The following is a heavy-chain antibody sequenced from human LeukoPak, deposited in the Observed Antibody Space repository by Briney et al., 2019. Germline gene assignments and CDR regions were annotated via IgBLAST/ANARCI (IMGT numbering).Heavy chain of an antibody. V-gene: IGHV3-23*01. CDR2: ISGSGGST. D-gene: IGHD3-22*01. CDR1: GFTFSSYA. Sequence: GGSLRLSCAASGFTFSSYAMSWVRQAPGKGLEWVSAISGSGGSTYYTDSVKGRFTISRDNSKNTLYLQMNSLRAEDTAVYYCAKATYYYDSSDYYSPYYFDYWGQGTLVTVSS. J-gene: IGHJ4*02. CDR3: AKATYYYDSSDYYSPYYFDY.